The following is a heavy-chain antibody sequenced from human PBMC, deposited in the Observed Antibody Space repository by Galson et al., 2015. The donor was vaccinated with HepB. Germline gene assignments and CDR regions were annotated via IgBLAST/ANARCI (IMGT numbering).Heavy chain of an antibody. CDR1: GFTFSSYG. Sequence: SLRLSCAASGFTFSSYGMSWVRQAPGKGLEWVSYISSSRTTIYYADSVKGRFTISRDNAKNSLYLQMNSLRAEDTAVYYCARLTTMTAINWFDPWGQGTLVTVSS. J-gene: IGHJ5*02. CDR3: ARLTTMTAINWFDP. D-gene: IGHD4-17*01. V-gene: IGHV3-48*04. CDR2: ISSSRTTI.